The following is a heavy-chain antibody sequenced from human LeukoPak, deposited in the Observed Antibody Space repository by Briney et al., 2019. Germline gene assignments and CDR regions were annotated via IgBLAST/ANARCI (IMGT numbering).Heavy chain of an antibody. V-gene: IGHV3-7*03. CDR2: IKQDGSEK. J-gene: IGHJ4*02. CDR1: GFTFSSYG. Sequence: GRSLRLSCAASGFTFSSYGMHWVRQAPGKGLEWVANIKQDGSEKYYVDSVKGRFTISRDNAKNSLYLQMNSLRAEDTAVYYCARGTPFGGYWGQGTLVTVSS. D-gene: IGHD3-16*01. CDR3: ARGTPFGGY.